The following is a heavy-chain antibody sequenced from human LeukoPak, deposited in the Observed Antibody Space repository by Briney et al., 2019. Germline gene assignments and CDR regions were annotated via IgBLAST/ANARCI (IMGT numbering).Heavy chain of an antibody. J-gene: IGHJ6*04. CDR2: ISSSGSTI. CDR3: AKAYYGHRFSLPMDV. Sequence: GGSLRLSCAASGFTFSDYYMSWIRQAPGKGLEWVSYISSSGSTIYYADSVKGRFTISRDNAKNSLYLQMNSLRAEDSAVYYCAKAYYGHRFSLPMDVWGKGTTVTVSS. CDR1: GFTFSDYY. V-gene: IGHV3-11*04. D-gene: IGHD1-26*01.